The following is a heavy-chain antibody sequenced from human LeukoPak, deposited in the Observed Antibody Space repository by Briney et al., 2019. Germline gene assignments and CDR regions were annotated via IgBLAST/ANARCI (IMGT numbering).Heavy chain of an antibody. CDR2: IYTSGST. V-gene: IGHV4-4*07. CDR3: ARGGGEQQLAYYFDY. J-gene: IGHJ4*02. CDR1: GGSISSYY. D-gene: IGHD6-13*01. Sequence: SETLSLTCTVSGGSISSYYWSWIRQPAGKGLEWIGRIYTSGSTNYNPSLKSRVTISVDTSKNQFSLKLSSVTAADTAVYYCARGGGEQQLAYYFDYWGQGTLVTVSS.